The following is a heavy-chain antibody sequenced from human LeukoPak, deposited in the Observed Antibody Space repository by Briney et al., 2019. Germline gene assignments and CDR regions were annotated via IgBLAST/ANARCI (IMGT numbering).Heavy chain of an antibody. D-gene: IGHD3-3*01. J-gene: IGHJ3*02. CDR1: GFTVSSNY. Sequence: GGSLRLSCAASGFTVSSNYMSWVRQAPGKGLEWVSVIYSGGSTYYADSVKGRFTISRDNSKNTLYLQMNSLRAEDTAVYYCARGAPFYDFWSGSKHAFDIWGQGTMVTVSS. CDR2: IYSGGST. CDR3: ARGAPFYDFWSGSKHAFDI. V-gene: IGHV3-66*01.